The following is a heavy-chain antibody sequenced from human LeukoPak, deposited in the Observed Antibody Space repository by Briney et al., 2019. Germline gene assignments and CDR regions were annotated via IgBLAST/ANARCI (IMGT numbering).Heavy chain of an antibody. Sequence: RRASVTVSCKASGGTFSSYAISWVRQAPGQGLEWMGRIIPILGIANYAQKFQGRVTITADKSTSTAYMELSSLRSEDTAVYYCARDRGDYYDSSGYLDYWGQGTLVTISS. J-gene: IGHJ4*02. CDR1: GGTFSSYA. D-gene: IGHD3-22*01. CDR2: IIPILGIA. V-gene: IGHV1-69*04. CDR3: ARDRGDYYDSSGYLDY.